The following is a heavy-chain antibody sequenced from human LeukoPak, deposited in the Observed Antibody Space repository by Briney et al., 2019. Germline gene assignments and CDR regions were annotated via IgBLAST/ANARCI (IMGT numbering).Heavy chain of an antibody. Sequence: GGSLRLSCAASGFTVSSNYMSWVRQAPGKGLEWVSVIYSGGSTYYADSVKGRFTISRDTSKNTLYLQLNSLRAEDTAVYYCAREPSRARDGYNSVDYWGQGTLVTVSS. J-gene: IGHJ4*02. D-gene: IGHD5-24*01. V-gene: IGHV3-66*02. CDR2: IYSGGST. CDR3: AREPSRARDGYNSVDY. CDR1: GFTVSSNY.